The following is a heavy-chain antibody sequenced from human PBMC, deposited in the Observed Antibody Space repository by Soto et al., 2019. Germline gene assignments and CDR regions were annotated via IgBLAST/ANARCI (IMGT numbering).Heavy chain of an antibody. CDR1: GYAFSNND. Sequence: ASVKVSCKASGYAFSNNDISWVRQSTGQGLEWMGWMNPNSGNGGYAQKFQGRVTMTRDTSTSTAYMELSSLASDDTAIYYCARMATSGTLNWFDPWGQGTLVTVS. J-gene: IGHJ5*02. CDR3: ARMATSGTLNWFDP. CDR2: MNPNSGNG. V-gene: IGHV1-8*01.